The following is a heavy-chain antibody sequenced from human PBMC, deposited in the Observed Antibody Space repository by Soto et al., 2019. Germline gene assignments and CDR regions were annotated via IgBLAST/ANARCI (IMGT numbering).Heavy chain of an antibody. CDR2: ISGSGGST. D-gene: IGHD3-3*01. Sequence: GSLRVSGSASGFTFSVYAMSWVRQAPGKGLEWVSAISGSGGSTYYADSVKGRFTISRDNSKNTLYLQMNSLRAEDTAVYYCAKLGILAWLFYYWGQGTLVTVSS. J-gene: IGHJ4*02. CDR1: GFTFSVYA. V-gene: IGHV3-23*01. CDR3: AKLGILAWLFYY.